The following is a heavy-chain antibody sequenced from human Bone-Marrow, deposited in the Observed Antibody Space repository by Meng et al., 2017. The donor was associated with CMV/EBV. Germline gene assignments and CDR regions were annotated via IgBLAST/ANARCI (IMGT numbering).Heavy chain of an antibody. CDR2: IYPGDSDT. V-gene: IGHV5-51*01. J-gene: IGHJ4*02. CDR3: ARTMVELEGIDY. CDR1: GYSFTSYW. D-gene: IGHD3-10*01. Sequence: GGSLRLSCKGSGYSFTSYWIGWVRQMPGKGLEWMGIIYPGDSDTRYSPSFQGQVTISADKSISTAYLQWSSLKASDTAMYYCARTMVELEGIDYWGQGTLVTASS.